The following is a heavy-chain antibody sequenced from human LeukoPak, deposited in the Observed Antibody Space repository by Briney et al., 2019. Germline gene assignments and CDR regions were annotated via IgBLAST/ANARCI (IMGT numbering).Heavy chain of an antibody. CDR2: ISSSRNTI. CDR1: GFTFSSYN. D-gene: IGHD4-17*01. J-gene: IGHJ4*02. Sequence: GGSLRLSCAASGFTFSSYNMNWVRQAPGKGLEWVSYISSSRNTIYYADSVKGRFTISRDNAKNSLYLQLNSLRADDTAVYYCARDLHYGDYDYWGQGTLVTVSS. V-gene: IGHV3-48*01. CDR3: ARDLHYGDYDY.